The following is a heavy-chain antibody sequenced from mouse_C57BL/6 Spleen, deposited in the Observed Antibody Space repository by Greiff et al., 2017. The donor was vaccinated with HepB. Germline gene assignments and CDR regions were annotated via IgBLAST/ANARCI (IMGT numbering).Heavy chain of an antibody. CDR3: AREGYYDYDGVAY. CDR1: GFTFSDYG. CDR2: ISSGSSTI. V-gene: IGHV5-17*01. J-gene: IGHJ3*01. D-gene: IGHD2-4*01. Sequence: EVQRVESGGGLVKPGGSLKLSCAASGFTFSDYGMHWVRQAPEKGLEWVAYISSGSSTIYYADTVKGRFTISRDNAKNTLFLQMTSLRSEDTAMYYCAREGYYDYDGVAYWGQGTLVTVSA.